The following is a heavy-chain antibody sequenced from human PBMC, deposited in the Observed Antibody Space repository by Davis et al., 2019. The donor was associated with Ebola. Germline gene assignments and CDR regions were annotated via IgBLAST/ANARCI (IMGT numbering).Heavy chain of an antibody. J-gene: IGHJ4*02. V-gene: IGHV3-23*01. D-gene: IGHD3-3*01. CDR2: ISGSGSST. CDR1: GFTFSNYA. CDR3: ASPYYDFWSGFTN. Sequence: GESLKISCAASGFTFSNYAMSWVRQAPGKGLEWVSIISGSGSSTYYADSVKGRVTISRDNSKNTLHLQMNSLRAEDTAVYYCASPYYDFWSGFTNWGQGTLVTVSS.